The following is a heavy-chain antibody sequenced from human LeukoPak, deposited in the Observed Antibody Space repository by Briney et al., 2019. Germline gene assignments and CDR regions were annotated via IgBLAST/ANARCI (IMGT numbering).Heavy chain of an antibody. CDR2: INHSGST. V-gene: IGHV4-34*01. Sequence: PSETLSLTCAVYGGSFSGYYWSWIRQPPGKGLEWIGEINHSGSTNYNPSLKSRVTISVDTSKNQFSPKLSSVTAADTAVYYCARGQGTVTTHWGQGTLVTVSS. CDR1: GGSFSGYY. J-gene: IGHJ4*02. CDR3: ARGQGTVTTH. D-gene: IGHD4-17*01.